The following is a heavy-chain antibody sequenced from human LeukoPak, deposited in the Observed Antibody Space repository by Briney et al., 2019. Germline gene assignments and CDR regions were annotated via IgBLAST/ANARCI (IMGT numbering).Heavy chain of an antibody. CDR2: IYYSGST. CDR1: GGSISSYY. D-gene: IGHD6-13*01. J-gene: IGHJ2*01. Sequence: PSETLSLTCTVSGGSISSYYWSWIRQPPGKGLEWIGYIYYSGSTNYNPSLKSRVTISVDTSKNQFSLKLSSVTAADTAVYYCATSIAAAGAWYIDLWGRGTLVTVSS. V-gene: IGHV4-59*01. CDR3: ATSIAAAGAWYIDL.